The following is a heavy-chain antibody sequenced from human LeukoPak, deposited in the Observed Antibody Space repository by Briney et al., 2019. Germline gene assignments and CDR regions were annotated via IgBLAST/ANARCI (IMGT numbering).Heavy chain of an antibody. CDR3: AEDQKLQPFHY. V-gene: IGHV3-30*02. CDR2: IQFDGSDE. D-gene: IGHD6-13*01. Sequence: GGSLRLPCVASGLIFSTYGMHWVRQAPGKGLEWVAFIQFDGSDEHYSDSVKGRFTISRDNSKNTLFLQMNNLRTEDTSVYYCAEDQKLQPFHYWGQGTLVTVSS. J-gene: IGHJ4*02. CDR1: GLIFSTYG.